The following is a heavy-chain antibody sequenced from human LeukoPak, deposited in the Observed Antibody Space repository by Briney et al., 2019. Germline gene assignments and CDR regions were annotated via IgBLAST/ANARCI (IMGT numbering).Heavy chain of an antibody. Sequence: ASVKVSCKASGYTFTSYDINWVRQATGQGLEWMGWMNPNSGNTGYAQKFQGRVTMTRNTSISTAYMELSSLRSEDTAVYYCASSRGLATGSTDLDAFDIWGQGTMVTVSS. CDR1: GYTFTSYD. J-gene: IGHJ3*02. V-gene: IGHV1-8*01. CDR2: MNPNSGNT. CDR3: ASSRGLATGSTDLDAFDI. D-gene: IGHD1-14*01.